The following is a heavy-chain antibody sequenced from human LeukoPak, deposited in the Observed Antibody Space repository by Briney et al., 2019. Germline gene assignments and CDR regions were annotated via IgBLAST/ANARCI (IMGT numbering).Heavy chain of an antibody. CDR1: GYTFTGYY. J-gene: IGHJ5*02. CDR2: INPNSGGT. Sequence: ASVKVSCKASGYTFTGYYMHSVRHAPGQGLEWMGWINPNSGGTNYAQKFQGRVTMTRDTSISTAYMELSRLRSDDTAVYYCARAPSIAARRAVCFDPWGQGTLVTVSS. CDR3: ARAPSIAARRAVCFDP. D-gene: IGHD6-6*01. V-gene: IGHV1-2*02.